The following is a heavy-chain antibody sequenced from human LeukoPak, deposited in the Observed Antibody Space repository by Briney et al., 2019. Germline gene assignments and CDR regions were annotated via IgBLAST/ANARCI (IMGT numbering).Heavy chain of an antibody. CDR3: AKLVAGRVDY. V-gene: IGHV4-59*01. CDR2: IYYSGST. J-gene: IGHJ4*02. D-gene: IGHD6-19*01. CDR1: GGSISSYY. Sequence: SETLSLTCTVSGGSISSYYWSWIRQPPGKGLEWIGHIYYSGSTNYNPSLKSRVTISVDTSKNQFSLKLSSVTAADTAVYYCAKLVAGRVDYWGQGTLVTVSS.